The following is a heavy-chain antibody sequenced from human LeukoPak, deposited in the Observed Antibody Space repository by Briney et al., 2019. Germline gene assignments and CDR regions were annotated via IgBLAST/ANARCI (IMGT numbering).Heavy chain of an antibody. J-gene: IGHJ4*02. CDR2: IYYSGST. D-gene: IGHD3-10*01. CDR1: GGSISSYY. Sequence: PSETLSLTCTVSGGSISSYYWSWTRQPPGKGLEWIGYIYYSGSTNYNPSLKSRVTISVDTSKNQFSLKLSSVTAADTAVYYCAREGLRSRHFDYWGQGTLVTVSS. V-gene: IGHV4-59*01. CDR3: AREGLRSRHFDY.